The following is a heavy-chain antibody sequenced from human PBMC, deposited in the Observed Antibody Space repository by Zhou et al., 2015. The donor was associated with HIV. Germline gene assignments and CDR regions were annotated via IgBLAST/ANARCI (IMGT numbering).Heavy chain of an antibody. Sequence: QVQLVQSGAEVKKPGSSVKVSCKASGGTFSSYTISWVRQAPGQGLEWMGRIIPILGIANYAQKFQGRVTITADKSTSTAYMELSSLRSEDTAVYYCASSSSGWGDAFDIWGQGTMVTVSS. CDR1: GGTFSSYT. V-gene: IGHV1-69*02. CDR2: IIPILGIA. J-gene: IGHJ3*02. CDR3: ASSSSGWGDAFDI. D-gene: IGHD6-19*01.